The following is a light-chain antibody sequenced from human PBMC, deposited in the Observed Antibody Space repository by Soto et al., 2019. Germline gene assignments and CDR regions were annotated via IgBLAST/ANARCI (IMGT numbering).Light chain of an antibody. CDR3: SSYSSSSTLV. Sequence: QSALTQPASVSGSPGQSITISCAGTSSDVGGYNYVSWYQHHPGKAPKLMVYEVSTRPSGVSHRFSGSKSGNTASLTISGLQPEDEADYYCSSYSSSSTLVFGGGTKLTVL. J-gene: IGLJ3*02. CDR1: SSDVGGYNY. V-gene: IGLV2-14*01. CDR2: EVS.